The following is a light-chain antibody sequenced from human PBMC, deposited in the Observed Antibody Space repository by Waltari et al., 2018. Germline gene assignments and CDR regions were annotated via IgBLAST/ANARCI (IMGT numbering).Light chain of an antibody. Sequence: LTQSPSSLSSSVGDRVTLTCRASQTTSTYLSWYQQKPGQAPRLLIYDASNMPTGIPSRFSGSGSGTDFTLTIASLEPEDFAIYYCQQNASTLITFGQGTRLDI. J-gene: IGKJ5*01. V-gene: IGKV3-11*01. CDR3: QQNASTLIT. CDR1: QTTSTY. CDR2: DAS.